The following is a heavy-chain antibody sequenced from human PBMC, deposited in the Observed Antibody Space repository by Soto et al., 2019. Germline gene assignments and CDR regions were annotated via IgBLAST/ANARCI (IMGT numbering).Heavy chain of an antibody. D-gene: IGHD4-4*01. V-gene: IGHV1-46*01. CDR3: ARGGYSNYYYYGMDV. Sequence: ASVKVSCKASGYTFTSYYMHWVRQAPGQGREWMGIINPSGGSTSYAQKFQGRVTMTRDTSTSTVYMELSSLRSEDTAVYYCARGGYSNYYYYGMDVWGQGTTVTVSS. CDR1: GYTFTSYY. CDR2: INPSGGST. J-gene: IGHJ6*02.